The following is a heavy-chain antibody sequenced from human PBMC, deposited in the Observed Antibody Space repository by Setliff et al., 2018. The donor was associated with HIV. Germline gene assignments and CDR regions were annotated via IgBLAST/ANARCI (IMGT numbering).Heavy chain of an antibody. CDR3: ANRFRTSNNWYYFDY. D-gene: IGHD6-13*01. CDR2: ISHDGRNE. J-gene: IGHJ4*02. Sequence: LRLSCAASGFTFSSYSMNWVRQAPGKGLDWVALISHDGRNEYYADSVKGRFTISRDNSKNALALQMNSLGAEDPAIYYCANRFRTSNNWYYFDYWGPGTLVTVSS. CDR1: GFTFSSYS. V-gene: IGHV3-30*18.